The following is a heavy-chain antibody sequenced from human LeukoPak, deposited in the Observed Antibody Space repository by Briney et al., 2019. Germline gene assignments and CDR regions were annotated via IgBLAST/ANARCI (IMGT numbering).Heavy chain of an antibody. CDR2: MNPNSGNT. Sequence: VASVKVSCKASGYTFTSYDINWVRQATGQGLEWMGWMNPNSGNTGYAQKFQGRVTMTRNTSISTAYMELSSLRSEDTAVYYCARGPFVNGYFDWLANPSHILDYWGQGTLVTVSS. D-gene: IGHD3-9*01. CDR3: ARGPFVNGYFDWLANPSHILDY. J-gene: IGHJ4*02. V-gene: IGHV1-8*01. CDR1: GYTFTSYD.